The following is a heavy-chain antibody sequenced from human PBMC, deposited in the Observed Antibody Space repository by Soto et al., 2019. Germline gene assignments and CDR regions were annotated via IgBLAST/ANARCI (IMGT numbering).Heavy chain of an antibody. Sequence: PGGSLRLSCAASGFTFDDYTMHWVRQAPGKGLEWVSLISWDGGSTYYADSVKGRFTISRDNSKNSLYLQMNSLRTEDTALYYCALLQATALDYWGQGTLVTVSS. CDR2: ISWDGGST. CDR1: GFTFDDYT. D-gene: IGHD5-18*01. CDR3: ALLQATALDY. J-gene: IGHJ4*02. V-gene: IGHV3-43*01.